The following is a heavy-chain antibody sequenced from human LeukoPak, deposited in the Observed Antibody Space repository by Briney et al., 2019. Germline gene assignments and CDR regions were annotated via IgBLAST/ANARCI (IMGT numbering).Heavy chain of an antibody. D-gene: IGHD4-17*01. Sequence: GGSLRLSCAASGFTFSSYAMSWVRQAPGKGLEWVSVISGSGGNTYYADPVKGRFTISRDNSKNTLYLQMNSLRAEDTAVYYCAKENTKTPIRPGEATVTKGYFDYWGQGTLATVSS. CDR2: ISGSGGNT. V-gene: IGHV3-23*01. CDR3: AKENTKTPIRPGEATVTKGYFDY. CDR1: GFTFSSYA. J-gene: IGHJ4*02.